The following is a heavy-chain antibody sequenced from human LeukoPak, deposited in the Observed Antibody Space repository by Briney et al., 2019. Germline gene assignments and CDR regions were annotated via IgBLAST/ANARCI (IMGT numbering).Heavy chain of an antibody. CDR2: INTDGNTS. J-gene: IGHJ4*02. D-gene: IGHD3-22*01. CDR1: GFTFSTSW. CDR3: VRDMGYYDKV. Sequence: GGSLRLSCATSGFTFSTSWMHWVRQAPGKGLVWVSRINTDGNTSDYADSVKGRFTISRDNAKNTLYLQMNSLRAEDTAVYYCVRDMGYYDKVWGQGTVVTVSS. V-gene: IGHV3-74*01.